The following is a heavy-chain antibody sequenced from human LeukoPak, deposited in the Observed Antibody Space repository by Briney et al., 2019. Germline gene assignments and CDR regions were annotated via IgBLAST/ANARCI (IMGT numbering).Heavy chain of an antibody. Sequence: GGSLRLSCAASGFTFSTCAMSWVRQAPGKGLEWVSSISGSGGNTYYADSVKGRFTISRDNSKNTLYLQMNSLRGGDTAVYYCAKGPAPNSFGIFDYWGQGTLVTVSS. D-gene: IGHD5-18*01. CDR3: AKGPAPNSFGIFDY. V-gene: IGHV3-23*01. CDR1: GFTFSTCA. CDR2: ISGSGGNT. J-gene: IGHJ4*02.